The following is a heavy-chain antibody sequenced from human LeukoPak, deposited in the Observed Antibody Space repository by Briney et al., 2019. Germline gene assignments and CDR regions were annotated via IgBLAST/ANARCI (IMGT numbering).Heavy chain of an antibody. CDR2: IYYSGST. Sequence: SSETLSLTCTVSGGSISSYYWSWIRQPPGKGLEWIGYIYYSGSTNYNPSLKSRVTISVDTSKNQFSLKLSSVTAADTAVYYCARVLNYYYYMDVWGKGTTDTISS. CDR3: ARVLNYYYYMDV. CDR1: GGSISSYY. V-gene: IGHV4-59*01. J-gene: IGHJ6*03. D-gene: IGHD2-15*01.